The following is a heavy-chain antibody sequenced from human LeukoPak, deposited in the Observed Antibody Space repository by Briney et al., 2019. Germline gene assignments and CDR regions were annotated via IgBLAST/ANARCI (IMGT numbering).Heavy chain of an antibody. CDR2: IYYSGST. CDR1: GGSISSGGYY. V-gene: IGHV4-31*03. Sequence: SETLSLTCTVSGGSISSGGYYWSWIRQHPGKGLEWIGYIYYSGSTYYNPSLKSRVTISVDTSKNQFSLKLSSVTAADTAVYYCAKEERYSYIDYWGQGTLVTVSS. J-gene: IGHJ4*02. CDR3: AKEERYSYIDY. D-gene: IGHD5-18*01.